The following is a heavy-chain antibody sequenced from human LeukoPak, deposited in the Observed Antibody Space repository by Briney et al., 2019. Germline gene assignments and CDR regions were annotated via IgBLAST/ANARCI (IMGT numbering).Heavy chain of an antibody. V-gene: IGHV1-18*01. Sequence: LWASVKVSCKASGYTFTSYGISWVRQAPGQGLEWMGWISAYNGNTNYAQKLQGRVTMTTDTSTSTAYMELRSLRSDDTAVYYCARDRVGIAVAGTPWGAFDIWGQGTMVTVS. D-gene: IGHD6-19*01. CDR2: ISAYNGNT. CDR1: GYTFTSYG. CDR3: ARDRVGIAVAGTPWGAFDI. J-gene: IGHJ3*02.